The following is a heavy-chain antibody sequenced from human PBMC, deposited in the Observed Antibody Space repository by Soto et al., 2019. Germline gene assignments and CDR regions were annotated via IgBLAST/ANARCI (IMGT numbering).Heavy chain of an antibody. CDR2: ISSSGSTI. CDR3: AREAREVVLRYFDWEYYYGMDV. V-gene: IGHV3-11*01. CDR1: GFTFSDYY. J-gene: IGHJ6*02. D-gene: IGHD3-9*01. Sequence: PGESLKISCAASGFTFSDYYMSWIRQAPGKGLEWVSYISSSGSTIYYADSVKGRFTISRDNAKNSLYLQMNSLRAEDTAVYYCAREAREVVLRYFDWEYYYGMDVWGQGTTVTVSS.